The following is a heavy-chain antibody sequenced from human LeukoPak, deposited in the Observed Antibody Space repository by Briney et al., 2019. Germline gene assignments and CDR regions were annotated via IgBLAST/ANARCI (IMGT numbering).Heavy chain of an antibody. J-gene: IGHJ2*01. D-gene: IGHD2-2*01. CDR1: GLTITSHY. CDR3: ASAIVVVQGARPSDWYFQR. Sequence: SETLSLTCRVSGLTITSHYLSWIRQPAGTGLEWIGRIYTSGSTNYNPSPKSQFAISRDKSKNQFSLKLSSVTAADTAVYYCASAIVVVQGARPSDWYFQRWGRGSMATVSS. V-gene: IGHV4-4*07. CDR2: IYTSGST.